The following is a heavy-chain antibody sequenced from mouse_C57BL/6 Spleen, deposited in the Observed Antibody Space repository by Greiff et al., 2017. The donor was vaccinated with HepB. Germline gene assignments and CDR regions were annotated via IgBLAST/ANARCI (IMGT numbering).Heavy chain of an antibody. Sequence: VQLQQPGAELVKPGASVKMSCKASGYTFTSYWITWVKQRPGQGLEWIGDIYPGSGSTNYNEKFKSKATLTVDTSSSTAYMQLSSLTSEDSAVYYCAREGDGIEVYFDYWGQGTTLTVSS. J-gene: IGHJ2*01. CDR2: IYPGSGST. CDR1: GYTFTSYW. D-gene: IGHD1-1*01. CDR3: AREGDGIEVYFDY. V-gene: IGHV1-55*01.